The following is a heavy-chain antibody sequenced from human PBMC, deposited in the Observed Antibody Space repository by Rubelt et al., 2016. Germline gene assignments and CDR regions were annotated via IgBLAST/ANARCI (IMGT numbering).Heavy chain of an antibody. CDR2: ISYDGRYN. Sequence: VQLVESGGGLIQPGGSLRLACAASGFTVSSTYMSWVRQAPGKGLEWVAVISYDGRYNYYGGSVKGRFTIPSENSKNTLSLEMNDLGVEETSLDDCARDGNSGYDSSYYYGMDGWGQGTTVTVSS. V-gene: IGHV3-30*03. D-gene: IGHD5-12*01. CDR1: GFTVSSTY. J-gene: IGHJ6*02. CDR3: ARDGNSGYDSSYYYGMDG.